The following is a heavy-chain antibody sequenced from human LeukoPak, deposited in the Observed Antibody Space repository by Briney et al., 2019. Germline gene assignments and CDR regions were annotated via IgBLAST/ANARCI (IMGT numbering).Heavy chain of an antibody. CDR1: GFPFNTYA. CDR2: ISSNGDNT. V-gene: IGHV3-64D*06. CDR3: TRDSALLGVAFDL. Sequence: GGSLRLSCSASGFPFNTYAIHWVRQAPGKGLEYVAGISSNGDNTDFADSAKGRFTISRDNSKSTLFLQMNSLRAEDTVVYFCTRDSALLGVAFDLWGQGTVVTVSS. J-gene: IGHJ3*01. D-gene: IGHD2-15*01.